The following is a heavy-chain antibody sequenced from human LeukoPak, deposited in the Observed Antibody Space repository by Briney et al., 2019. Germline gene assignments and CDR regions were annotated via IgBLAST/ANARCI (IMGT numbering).Heavy chain of an antibody. D-gene: IGHD5-18*01. Sequence: KPSETLSLTCAVYGGSFSGYYWSWIRQPPGKGLEWIGEINHSGSTNYNPSLKSRVTISVDTSKNQFSLKLSSVTAADTAVYYCAGAKGIQLWHADYWGQGTLVTVSS. V-gene: IGHV4-34*01. CDR2: INHSGST. CDR3: AGAKGIQLWHADY. J-gene: IGHJ4*02. CDR1: GGSFSGYY.